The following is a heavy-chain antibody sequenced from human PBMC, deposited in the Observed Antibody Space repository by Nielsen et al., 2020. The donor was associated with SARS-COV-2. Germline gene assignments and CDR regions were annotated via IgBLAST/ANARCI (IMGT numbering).Heavy chain of an antibody. V-gene: IGHV4-31*03. D-gene: IGHD5-12*01. CDR3: AREASGYDHYKYGMDV. CDR2: IYFTGRT. CDR1: GASISSGGYF. Sequence: SETLSLTCTVSGASISSGGYFWSWIRQHPGKGLEWIGYIYFTGRTSYNPSLKSRVAMSVDTSKNQFSLDLKSVTAADTAVYYFAREASGYDHYKYGMDVWGLGATVTVSS. J-gene: IGHJ6*02.